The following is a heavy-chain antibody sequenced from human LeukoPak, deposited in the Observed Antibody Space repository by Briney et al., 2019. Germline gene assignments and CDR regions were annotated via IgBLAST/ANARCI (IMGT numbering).Heavy chain of an antibody. D-gene: IGHD3-9*01. CDR2: VSWNNNNI. Sequence: GRSLRLSCAASGFTFDDYAMHWVRQAPGKGLEWVSGVSWNNNNIGYADSVKGRFTISRDNSKNTLYLQMNSLRAEDTAVYYCAKDYDILTGYSNWFDPWGQGTLVTVSS. CDR3: AKDYDILTGYSNWFDP. J-gene: IGHJ5*02. CDR1: GFTFDDYA. V-gene: IGHV3-9*01.